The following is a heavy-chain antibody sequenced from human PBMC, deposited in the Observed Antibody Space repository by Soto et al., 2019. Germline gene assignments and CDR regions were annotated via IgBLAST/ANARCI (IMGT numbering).Heavy chain of an antibody. Sequence: QVQLVQSGAEVKKPGSSVNDSCKASGGTFSIYTISWVRQDPGQGLEWMGGSANSAQKFQGRLTVTADESTSTVYLELSRLTSEDTAVYYCAREGPPDIAWFAPWGQGTLVSVSS. D-gene: IGHD2-15*01. CDR3: AREGPPDIAWFAP. V-gene: IGHV1-69*01. J-gene: IGHJ5*02. CDR2: SA. CDR1: GGTFSIYT.